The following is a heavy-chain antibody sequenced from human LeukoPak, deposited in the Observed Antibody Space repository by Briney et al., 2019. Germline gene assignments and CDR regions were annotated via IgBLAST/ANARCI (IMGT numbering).Heavy chain of an antibody. CDR3: ARVGNGRSVDY. J-gene: IGHJ4*02. CDR1: GGSISSYY. D-gene: IGHD7-27*01. Sequence: SETLSLTCTVSGGSISSYYWNWIRQPPGKGLEWIGDIYYSGSTKYNASLKRRVTISVDTSKNQFSLKVSSVTAADTAVYYCARVGNGRSVDYWGQGTLVTVSS. V-gene: IGHV4-59*01. CDR2: IYYSGST.